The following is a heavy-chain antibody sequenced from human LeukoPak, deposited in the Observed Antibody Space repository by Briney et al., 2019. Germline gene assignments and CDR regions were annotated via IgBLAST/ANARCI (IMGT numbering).Heavy chain of an antibody. CDR3: ARVRPDRSSSFDY. D-gene: IGHD6-6*01. CDR2: IYHSGST. Sequence: PSETLSLTCTVSGYSLSSGYYWGWIRQPPGKGLGWIGGIYHSGSTYYNPSLKSRVTISVDTSKSQFSLKLSSVTAADTAVYYCARVRPDRSSSFDYWGQGTLVTVSS. V-gene: IGHV4-38-2*02. CDR1: GYSLSSGYY. J-gene: IGHJ4*02.